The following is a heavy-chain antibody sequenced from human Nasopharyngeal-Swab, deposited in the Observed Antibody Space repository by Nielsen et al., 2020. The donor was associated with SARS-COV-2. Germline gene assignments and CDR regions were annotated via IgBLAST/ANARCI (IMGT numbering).Heavy chain of an antibody. Sequence: SETLSLTCNVSGFSIISNHYWGGIRQSPGKRLEWIATINHRGNTYYNPSLESRVTISADTSKDHFFLRVTSVTAADTAAYYCVRLYYDLLTGYFSVGGNFDYWGPGTLVTVSS. V-gene: IGHV4-38-2*02. D-gene: IGHD3-9*01. CDR2: INHRGNT. CDR3: VRLYYDLLTGYFSVGGNFDY. CDR1: GFSIISNHY. J-gene: IGHJ4*02.